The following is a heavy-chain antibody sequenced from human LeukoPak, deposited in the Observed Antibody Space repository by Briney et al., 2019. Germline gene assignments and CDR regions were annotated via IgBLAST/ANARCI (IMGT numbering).Heavy chain of an antibody. V-gene: IGHV4-34*01. CDR1: GGSFSGFY. D-gene: IGHD2-2*01. CDR2: INHSGST. J-gene: IGHJ4*02. CDR3: ARGLGYCSSTSCYALHFDY. Sequence: SETLSLTCAVYGGSFSGFYWSWIRQPPGKGLEWIGEINHSGSTNYNPSLKSRVTISVDTSKNQFSLKLSSVTAADTAVYYCARGLGYCSSTSCYALHFDYWGQGILVTVSS.